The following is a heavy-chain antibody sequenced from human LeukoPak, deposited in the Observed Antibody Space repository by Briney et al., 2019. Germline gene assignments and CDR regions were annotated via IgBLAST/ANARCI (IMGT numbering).Heavy chain of an antibody. CDR3: ARNSYPTTLGD. D-gene: IGHD4-11*01. Sequence: SETLSLTCTVSGGSISSGGYYWSWIRQPPGKGLEWIGYIYHSGSTYYNPSLKSRVTISVDRSKNQFSLKLSSVTAADTAVYYCARNSYPTTLGDWGQGTLVTVSS. J-gene: IGHJ4*02. CDR2: IYHSGST. CDR1: GGSISSGGYY. V-gene: IGHV4-30-2*01.